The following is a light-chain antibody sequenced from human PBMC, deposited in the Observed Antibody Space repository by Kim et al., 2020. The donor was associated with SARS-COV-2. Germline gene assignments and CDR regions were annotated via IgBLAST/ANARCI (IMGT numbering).Light chain of an antibody. CDR3: QQYGISHT. V-gene: IGKV3-20*01. Sequence: EIVLTRSPCTLSLSPGERATLSCRASKSVSSRNLAWYQQKPGQAPRLLIYGASSRATGLPDRFSGSGSATDFTLTISRLEPEDFAVYFCQQYGISHTFAQRITL. J-gene: IGKJ2*01. CDR1: KSVSSRN. CDR2: GAS.